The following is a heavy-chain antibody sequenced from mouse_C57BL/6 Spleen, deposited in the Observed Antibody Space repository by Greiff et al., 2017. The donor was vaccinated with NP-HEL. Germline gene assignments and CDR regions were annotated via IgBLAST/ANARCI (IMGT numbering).Heavy chain of an antibody. CDR1: GYSITSGYY. V-gene: IGHV3-6*01. CDR3: ARFITTVDWYFDV. Sequence: EVKLQESGPGLVKPSQSLSLTCSVTGYSITSGYYWNWIRQFPGNKLEWMGYISYDGSNNYNPSLKNRISITRDTSKNQFFLKLNSVTTEDTATYYCARFITTVDWYFDVWGTGTTVTVSS. CDR2: ISYDGSN. J-gene: IGHJ1*03. D-gene: IGHD1-1*01.